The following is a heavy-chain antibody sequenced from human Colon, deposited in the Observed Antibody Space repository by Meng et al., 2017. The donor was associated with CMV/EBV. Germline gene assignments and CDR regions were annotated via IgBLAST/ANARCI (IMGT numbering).Heavy chain of an antibody. J-gene: IGHJ4*02. Sequence: VQMGDAGESLVTPGGSLRLSCSASGFTFSSKWMHWVRQGPGKGLVWVSRINTDGSTTYYADSVKGRFTISRDNAKNTLYLQMNSLRAEDTAVYYCASRDYWGQGTLVTVSS. V-gene: IGHV3-74*01. CDR3: ASRDY. CDR1: GFTFSSKW. CDR2: INTDGSTT.